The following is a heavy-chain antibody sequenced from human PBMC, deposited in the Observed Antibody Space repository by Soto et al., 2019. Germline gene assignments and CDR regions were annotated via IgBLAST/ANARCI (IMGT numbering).Heavy chain of an antibody. D-gene: IGHD3-3*01. CDR1: GFTFSGYA. CDR3: AKATNFGVGPDYYYYYGMDV. V-gene: IGHV3-23*01. Sequence: PVGSLRLSCAGSGFTFSGYAMSWVRQAPGKGLEWVSTVSGSGGSASYTDSVKGRFTISGDKSKSTLYLQMNSLRGEDTAVYYCAKATNFGVGPDYYYYYGMDVWGQGTTVTVSS. CDR2: VSGSGGSA. J-gene: IGHJ6*02.